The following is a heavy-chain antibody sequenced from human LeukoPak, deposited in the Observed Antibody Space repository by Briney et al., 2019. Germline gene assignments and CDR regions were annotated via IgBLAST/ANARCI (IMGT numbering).Heavy chain of an antibody. CDR1: GGSISSSNW. Sequence: SSGTLSLTCAVSGGSISSSNWWSWVRQPPGKGLEWIGEIYHSGSTNYNPSLKSRVTISVDTSKNQFSLKLSSVTAADTAVYYCAGERSSGPVLNWFDPWGQGTLVTVSS. J-gene: IGHJ5*02. D-gene: IGHD3-22*01. V-gene: IGHV4-4*02. CDR2: IYHSGST. CDR3: AGERSSGPVLNWFDP.